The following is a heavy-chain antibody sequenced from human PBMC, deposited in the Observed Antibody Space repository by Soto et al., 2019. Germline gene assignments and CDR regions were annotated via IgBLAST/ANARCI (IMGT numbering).Heavy chain of an antibody. D-gene: IGHD3-22*01. CDR1: GGSVNNDKW. Sequence: QVHLQESGPGLVKPSGTLSLTCAVSGGSVNNDKWWSWVRQPPGKGLEWIGEIHSSGITNYNPSLKSRASIFVDKFKNQFSVKLTSVTAADTAVYFCAGQWSGGYGAFDPWGQGTLVTVSS. CDR2: IHSSGIT. CDR3: AGQWSGGYGAFDP. J-gene: IGHJ5*02. V-gene: IGHV4-4*02.